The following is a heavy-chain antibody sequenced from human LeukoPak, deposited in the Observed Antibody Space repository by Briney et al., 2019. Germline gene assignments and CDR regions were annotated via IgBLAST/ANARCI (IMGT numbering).Heavy chain of an antibody. D-gene: IGHD3-3*01. Sequence: PSETLSLTCTVSGYSISSGYYWGWIRQPPGKGLEWIGYIYYSGSTNYNPSLKSRVTISVDTSKNQFSLKLSSVTAADTAVYYCARTYYDFWSGYSLNNSGFDPWGQGTLVTVSS. J-gene: IGHJ5*02. CDR3: ARTYYDFWSGYSLNNSGFDP. CDR2: IYYSGST. V-gene: IGHV4-61*01. CDR1: GYSISSGYY.